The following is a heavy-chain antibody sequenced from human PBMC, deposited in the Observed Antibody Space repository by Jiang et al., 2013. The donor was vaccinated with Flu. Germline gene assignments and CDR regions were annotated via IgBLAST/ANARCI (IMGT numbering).Heavy chain of an antibody. CDR3: ARDEDTMVRGVNDAFDI. CDR2: ISSSGSTI. D-gene: IGHD3-10*01. J-gene: IGHJ3*02. Sequence: PGKGLEWVSYISSSGSTIYYADSVKGRFTISRDNAKNSLYLQMNSLRAEDTAVYYCARDEDTMVRGVNDAFDIWGQGTMVTVSS. V-gene: IGHV3-48*03.